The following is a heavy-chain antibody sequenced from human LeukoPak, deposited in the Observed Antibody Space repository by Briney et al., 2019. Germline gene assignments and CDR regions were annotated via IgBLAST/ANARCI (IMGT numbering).Heavy chain of an antibody. CDR2: IKSKTKTDSGTT. D-gene: IGHD3-10*01. J-gene: IGHJ4*02. CDR3: TTDDSGVGND. CDR1: GFTLSKVW. Sequence: PGGSLTLSCAASGFTLSKVWMSWVRQAPGKGLEWVGRIKSKTKTDSGTTDYAGPVKGSFTISRTDSKTTLYLQMNRLKTEDTGVYYCTTDDSGVGNDWGQGTLVTVSS. V-gene: IGHV3-15*01.